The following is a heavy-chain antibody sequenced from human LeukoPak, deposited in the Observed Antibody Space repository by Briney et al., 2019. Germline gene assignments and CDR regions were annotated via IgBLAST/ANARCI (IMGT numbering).Heavy chain of an antibody. CDR2: ISRRSGAT. J-gene: IGHJ4*02. Sequence: ASVKVSCKASGYIFSDYYMHWVRQAPGRGFEWMGWISRRSGATKIAEKFQGRVILTRDTSISTAYVELTNLASDDTAVCYCVSWAGGNSDVASFDYWGQGTLVIVSS. CDR1: GYIFSDYY. D-gene: IGHD2-21*01. V-gene: IGHV1-2*02. CDR3: VSWAGGNSDVASFDY.